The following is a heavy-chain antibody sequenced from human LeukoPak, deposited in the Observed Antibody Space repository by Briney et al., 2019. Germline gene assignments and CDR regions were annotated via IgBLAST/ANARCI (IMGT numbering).Heavy chain of an antibody. J-gene: IGHJ4*02. CDR3: AKGPVATTDY. CDR1: GFTFDDYG. V-gene: IGHV3-20*04. Sequence: GGSLRLSCAASGFTFDDYGMSWVRQAPGKGLEWVSGINWNGGSTGYADSVKGRFTISRDNAKNSLYLQMNSLRAEDTAVYYCAKGPVATTDYWGQGTLVTVSS. D-gene: IGHD5-12*01. CDR2: INWNGGST.